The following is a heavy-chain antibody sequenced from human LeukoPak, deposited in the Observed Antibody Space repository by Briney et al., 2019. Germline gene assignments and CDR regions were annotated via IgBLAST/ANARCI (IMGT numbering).Heavy chain of an antibody. V-gene: IGHV4-59*01. CDR3: ARGAMVRGVTKFDY. CDR1: GGSISSYY. CDR2: IYYSGST. Sequence: PSETLSLTXTVSGGSISSYYWSWIRQPPGKGLEWIGYIYYSGSTNYNPSLKSRVTISVDTSKNQFSLKLSSVTAADTAVYYCARGAMVRGVTKFDYWGQRTLVTVSS. D-gene: IGHD3-10*01. J-gene: IGHJ4*02.